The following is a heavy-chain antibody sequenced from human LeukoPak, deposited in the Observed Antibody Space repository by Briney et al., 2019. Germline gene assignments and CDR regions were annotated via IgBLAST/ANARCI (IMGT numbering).Heavy chain of an antibody. CDR1: GFTFTSYA. CDR2: ITNSGGSK. V-gene: IGHV3-23*01. D-gene: IGHD3-22*01. Sequence: GGSLRLSCAASGFTFTSYAITWLRQAPGKGLEWVSGITNSGGSKYYGDSVKGRFTISRDNSKNTVYLQMNSLRAKDTAVYYCAKTDSSGSLTYFDFWGQGTLVTVSS. J-gene: IGHJ4*02. CDR3: AKTDSSGSLTYFDF.